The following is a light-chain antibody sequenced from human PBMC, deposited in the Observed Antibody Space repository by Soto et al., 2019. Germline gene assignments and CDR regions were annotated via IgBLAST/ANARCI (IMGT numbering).Light chain of an antibody. CDR3: SSYTTSSTLVV. J-gene: IGLJ2*01. CDR1: SSDVGGYNY. CDR2: EVS. Sequence: QSVLTQPASVSGSPGQSITISCTGTSSDVGGYNYVSWYQHHPGKVPKLMIYEVSHRPSGVSDRFSGSKSDNTASLTISGLQAEDEAVYYCSSYTTSSTLVVFGGGTKVTVL. V-gene: IGLV2-14*01.